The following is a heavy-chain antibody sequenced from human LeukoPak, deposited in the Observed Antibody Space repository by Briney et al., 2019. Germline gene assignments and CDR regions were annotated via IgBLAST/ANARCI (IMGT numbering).Heavy chain of an antibody. Sequence: PSETLSLTCAVYGGSFSGYYWSWIRQPPGKGLEWIGEINHSGSTNYNPSLKSRVTISVDTSKNQFSLKLSSVTAADTAVYYCARGRSGWSYWGQGTLVTVSS. CDR2: INHSGST. D-gene: IGHD3-3*01. V-gene: IGHV4-34*01. CDR1: GGSFSGYY. J-gene: IGHJ4*02. CDR3: ARGRSGWSY.